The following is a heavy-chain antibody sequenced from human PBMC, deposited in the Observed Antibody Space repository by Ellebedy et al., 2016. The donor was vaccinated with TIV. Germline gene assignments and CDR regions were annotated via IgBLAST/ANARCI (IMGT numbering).Heavy chain of an antibody. CDR3: VGEVGY. D-gene: IGHD3-16*01. V-gene: IGHV4-34*01. CDR1: GGSISSYY. CDR2: INHSGST. J-gene: IGHJ4*02. Sequence: SETLSLXXTVSGGSISSYYWSWIRQPPGKGLEWIGEINHSGSTNYNPSLKSRVTISVDTSKNQFSLKLSSVTAADTAVYYCVGEVGYWGQGTLVTVSS.